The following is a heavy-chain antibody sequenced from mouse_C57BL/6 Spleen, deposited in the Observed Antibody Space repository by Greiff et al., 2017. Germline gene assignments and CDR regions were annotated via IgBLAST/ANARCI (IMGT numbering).Heavy chain of an antibody. CDR2: ISSGSSNI. J-gene: IGHJ4*01. CDR1: GFTFSDYG. V-gene: IGHV5-17*01. Sequence: EVHLVESGGGLVKPGGSLKLSCAASGFTFSDYGMHWVRQAPEKGLEWVAYISSGSSNIYYAYRGKRRFTISRDNAKNPLFLQMTSLMSEDTAMYYCARHDYDAMDYWGQGTSVTVSS. CDR3: ARHDYDAMDY.